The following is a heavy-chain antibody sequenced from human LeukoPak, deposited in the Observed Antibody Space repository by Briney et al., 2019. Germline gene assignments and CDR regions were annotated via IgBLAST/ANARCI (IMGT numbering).Heavy chain of an antibody. CDR3: ARGRWLPTAFDI. D-gene: IGHD5-24*01. J-gene: IGHJ3*02. CDR2: IYYSERT. Sequence: SETLSLTCTVSGDSINSYYWNWIRQPPGKGLEWIGYIYYSERTDYNPSLKSRVTISVDTSKHQFSMKLKSVTAADTAVYFCARGRWLPTAFDIWGQGTMVTVFS. CDR1: GDSINSYY. V-gene: IGHV4-59*01.